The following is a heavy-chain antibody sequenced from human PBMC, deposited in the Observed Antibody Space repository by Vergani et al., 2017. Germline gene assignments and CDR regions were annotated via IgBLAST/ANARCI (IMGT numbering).Heavy chain of an antibody. CDR1: GGSFSGYY. CDR2: INHSGST. V-gene: IGHV4-34*01. Sequence: QVQLQQWGAGLLKPSETLSLTCAVYGGSFSGYYWSWIRQPPGKGLEWIGEINHSGSTNYNPSLTSRVTISVDTSKNQSSRKLSSVTAADTAGYYCASGVLLWFGEFIRSYYYYYYVDVWGKGTTVSVS. J-gene: IGHJ6*03. CDR3: ASGVLLWFGEFIRSYYYYYYVDV. D-gene: IGHD3-10*01.